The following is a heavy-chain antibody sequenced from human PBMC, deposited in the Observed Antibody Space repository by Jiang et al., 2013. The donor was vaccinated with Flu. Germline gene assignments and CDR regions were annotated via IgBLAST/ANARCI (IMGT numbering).Heavy chain of an antibody. Sequence: PGASVKVSCKTSGYTFTSYAMNWVRQAPGQGLEWMGWINTNTGNPTYAQGFTGRFVFSLDTSVSTAYLQISSLKAEDTAVYYCARDARQQLVLGYFDYWGQGTLVTVSS. D-gene: IGHD6-13*01. CDR3: ARDARQQLVLGYFDY. J-gene: IGHJ4*02. CDR2: INTNTGNP. V-gene: IGHV7-4-1*02. CDR1: GYTFTSYA.